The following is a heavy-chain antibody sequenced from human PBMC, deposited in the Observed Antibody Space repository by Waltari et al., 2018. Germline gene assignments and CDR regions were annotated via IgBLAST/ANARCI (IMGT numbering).Heavy chain of an antibody. CDR2: IIPIFGTA. J-gene: IGHJ3*02. Sequence: QVQLVQSGAEVKKPGSSVKVSCKASGGTFSSYAISWVRQAPGQGLEWMGRIIPIFGTANYAQKFQGRVTITADKSTSTAYMELSSLRSEDTAVYCCASPLMVQGVPSNAFDIWGQGTMVTVSS. CDR1: GGTFSSYA. D-gene: IGHD3-10*01. V-gene: IGHV1-69*08. CDR3: ASPLMVQGVPSNAFDI.